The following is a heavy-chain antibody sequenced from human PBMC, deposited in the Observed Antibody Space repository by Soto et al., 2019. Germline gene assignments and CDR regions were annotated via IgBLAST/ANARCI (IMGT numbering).Heavy chain of an antibody. CDR2: IFPNSGAT. CDR3: ARGRSLKWNWFDR. D-gene: IGHD2-15*01. Sequence: ASVKVSCKASGYTFTGYYIHWVRQAPGQGLEWMGWIFPNSGATNYAQKFQGRVTLTRDTSLSTGYMDLTRLTSDDTAVYYCARGRSLKWNWFDRWGQGTLVTVSS. J-gene: IGHJ5*02. CDR1: GYTFTGYY. V-gene: IGHV1-2*02.